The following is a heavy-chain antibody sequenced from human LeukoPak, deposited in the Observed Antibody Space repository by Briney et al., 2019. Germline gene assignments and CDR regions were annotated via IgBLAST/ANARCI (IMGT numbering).Heavy chain of an antibody. CDR3: ARVDWTPDY. D-gene: IGHD1-1*01. J-gene: IGHJ4*02. V-gene: IGHV3-11*01. CDR1: GFTFSDYY. CDR2: ISSGGSTT. Sequence: KAGGSLRLSCAASGFTFSDYYMSWIRQAPGKGLEWVSYISSGGSTTYYADSVKGRFTISRDNAKNSLYLQMNSLRAEHTAVYYCARVDWTPDYWGQGTLLTVSS.